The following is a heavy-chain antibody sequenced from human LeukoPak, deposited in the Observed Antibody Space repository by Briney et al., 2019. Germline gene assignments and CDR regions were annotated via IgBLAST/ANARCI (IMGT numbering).Heavy chain of an antibody. V-gene: IGHV5-51*01. CDR1: GYSFTSYW. J-gene: IGHJ3*02. Sequence: GESLRISCKGSGYSFTSYWIGWVRQMPGKGLEWMGIIYPGDSDTRYSPSFQSQVTISADKSINTAYLQWSSLDASDTAMYYCARLSGLVRGVVVAFDIWRQGTMVTVSS. CDR3: ARLSGLVRGVVVAFDI. CDR2: IYPGDSDT. D-gene: IGHD3-10*01.